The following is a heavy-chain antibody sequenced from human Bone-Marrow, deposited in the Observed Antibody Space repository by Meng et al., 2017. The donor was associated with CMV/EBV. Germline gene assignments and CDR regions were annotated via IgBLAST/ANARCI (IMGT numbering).Heavy chain of an antibody. J-gene: IGHJ5*02. CDR2: IYYSGRT. CDR1: GGSISSYY. D-gene: IGHD2-15*01. Sequence: SETLSLTCTVSGGSISSYYWSWIRQPPGKGLEWIGYIYYSGRTNYNPSLKSRVTISVDTSKNQFSLKLSSVTAAETAVYYCARDVVPAADPNNGFDPWGQGTLVTVSS. CDR3: ARDVVPAADPNNGFDP. V-gene: IGHV4-59*01.